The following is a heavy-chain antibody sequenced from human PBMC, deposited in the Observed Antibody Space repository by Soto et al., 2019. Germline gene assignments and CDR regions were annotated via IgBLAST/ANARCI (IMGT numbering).Heavy chain of an antibody. CDR2: IRDNGGST. J-gene: IGHJ4*02. D-gene: IGHD3-22*01. Sequence: EVQLLESGGGSVQPGGSLRLSCAASGFAFSSCAMSWVRQAPGKGLEWVSGIRDNGGSTYYADSVKGRFTISRDNSKSTLYLEMNSLRAEDTAVYYCVKNKYYDGSGPFDYWGQGTLFTVSS. CDR1: GFAFSSCA. V-gene: IGHV3-23*01. CDR3: VKNKYYDGSGPFDY.